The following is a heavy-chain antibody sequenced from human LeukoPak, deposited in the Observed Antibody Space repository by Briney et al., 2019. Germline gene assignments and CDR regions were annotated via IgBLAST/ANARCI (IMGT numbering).Heavy chain of an antibody. Sequence: ASVKVSCKVSGYTLTELSMHWVRQAPGKGLEWMGGFDPEDGETIYAQKFQGRVTMTRDTSTSTVYMELSSLRSEDTAVYYCAREHYALDAFDIWGQGTMVTVSS. CDR2: FDPEDGET. D-gene: IGHD4-17*01. CDR3: AREHYALDAFDI. J-gene: IGHJ3*02. CDR1: GYTLTELS. V-gene: IGHV1-24*01.